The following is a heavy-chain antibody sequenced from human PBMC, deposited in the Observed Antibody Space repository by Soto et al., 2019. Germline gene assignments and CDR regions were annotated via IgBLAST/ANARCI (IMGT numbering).Heavy chain of an antibody. Sequence: SETLSLTCSVSGGSINSGDYYWSWIRQPPGKGLEWIGYIYYSGSTYYNPSLKSRVTISVDTSKNQFSLKLSSVTAADTAVYYCASRKSSPYFDYWGQGTLVTVSS. D-gene: IGHD3-10*01. CDR1: GGSINSGDYY. V-gene: IGHV4-30-4*01. CDR2: IYYSGST. J-gene: IGHJ4*02. CDR3: ASRKSSPYFDY.